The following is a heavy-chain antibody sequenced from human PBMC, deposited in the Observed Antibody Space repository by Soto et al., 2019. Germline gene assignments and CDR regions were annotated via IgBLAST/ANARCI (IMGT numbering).Heavy chain of an antibody. CDR1: GGSFSGYY. J-gene: IGHJ5*02. D-gene: IGHD3-16*02. CDR2: INHSGST. V-gene: IGHV4-34*01. CDR3: ARDFLIYDYVWGSYRPLRPCFDH. Sequence: PSETLSLTCAVYGGSFSGYYWSWIRQPPGKGLEWIGEINHSGSTNYNPSLKSRVTISVDTSKNQFSLKLSSVTAADTAVYYCARDFLIYDYVWGSYRPLRPCFDHWRPGSLVTVSS.